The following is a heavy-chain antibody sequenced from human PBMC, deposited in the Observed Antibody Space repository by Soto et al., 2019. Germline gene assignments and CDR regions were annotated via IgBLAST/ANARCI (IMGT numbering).Heavy chain of an antibody. D-gene: IGHD2-15*01. Sequence: SETLSLTCSVSGDSISTVDYFWAWIRQPPGQALEYIGYIYKSATTYYNPSFESRVAISLDTSKSQFSLNVTSVTAADTAVYFCAXGRYCLTGRCFPNWFDSWGQGTLVTVSS. J-gene: IGHJ5*01. CDR1: GDSISTVDYF. CDR3: AXGRYCLTGRCFPNWFDS. CDR2: IYKSATT. V-gene: IGHV4-30-4*01.